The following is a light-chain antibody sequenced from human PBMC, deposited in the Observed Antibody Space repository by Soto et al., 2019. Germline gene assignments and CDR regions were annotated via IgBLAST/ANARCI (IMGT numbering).Light chain of an antibody. CDR3: CSYADNNTYV. CDR2: DVA. J-gene: IGLJ1*01. V-gene: IGLV2-14*03. CDR1: SSDVGGSNF. Sequence: QSALTQPASVSDSPGQSITISCTGTSSDVGGSNFVSWYQQHPGKPPKLIIYDVANRPSGVSNRFSGSKSGSTASLIISRLQTEDEADYYCCSYADNNTYVFGSGTKVTVL.